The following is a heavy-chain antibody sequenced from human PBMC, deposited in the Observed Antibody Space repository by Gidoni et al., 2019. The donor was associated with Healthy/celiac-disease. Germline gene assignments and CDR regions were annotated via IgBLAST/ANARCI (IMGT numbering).Heavy chain of an antibody. V-gene: IGHV3-15*07. CDR1: GFTFSNAW. CDR2: IKSKTDGGTT. CDR3: TTSTGPGYCSSTSCYTGYYYYGMDV. J-gene: IGHJ6*02. D-gene: IGHD2-2*02. Sequence: EVQLVESGGGLVKPGGSLRLSCAASGFTFSNAWMNWVRQAPGKGLEWVGRIKSKTDGGTTDYAAPVKGRFTISRDDSKNTLYLQMNSLKTEDTAVYYCTTSTGPGYCSSTSCYTGYYYYGMDVWGQGTTVTVSS.